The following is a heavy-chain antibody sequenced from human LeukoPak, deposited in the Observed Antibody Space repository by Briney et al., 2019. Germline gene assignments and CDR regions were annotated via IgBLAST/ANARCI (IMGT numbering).Heavy chain of an antibody. D-gene: IGHD3-3*01. CDR2: MDPNSGNT. CDR3: ARAVITIFGVVTHAFDI. Sequence: ASVTVSCTASGYTFTSYDINWVRQATGQGLEWMGWMDPNSGNTGYAQKFQGRVTMTRNTSISTAYMELSSLRSEDTAVYYCARAVITIFGVVTHAFDIWGQGTMVTVSS. V-gene: IGHV1-8*01. J-gene: IGHJ3*02. CDR1: GYTFTSYD.